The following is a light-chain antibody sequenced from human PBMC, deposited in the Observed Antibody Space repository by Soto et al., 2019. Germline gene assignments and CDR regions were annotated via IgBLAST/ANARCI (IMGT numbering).Light chain of an antibody. CDR2: GAFGAS. CDR3: QQYGSLPLT. Sequence: EIVLTQSPGTLSLSPGERAALSCRASQTINTLAGYQRKPGQAPSLLMYGAFGASSRATGIPDRFSASGSGTEFALTISRLEPEDFAVYYCQQYGSLPLTFGGGTRVEIK. J-gene: IGKJ4*01. CDR1: QTINT. V-gene: IGKV3-20*01.